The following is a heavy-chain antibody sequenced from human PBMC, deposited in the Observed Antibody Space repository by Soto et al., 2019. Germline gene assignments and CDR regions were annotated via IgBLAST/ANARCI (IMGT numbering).Heavy chain of an antibody. J-gene: IGHJ4*02. CDR1: GGTFSRKT. Sequence: ASVKVSCKASGGTFSRKTISWLRQSAGQGLEWMGGIMPIFGSANYAQKFQGRVTITADENTRTVYMELSRLRSEDTAVYYCARQFDSDTTGYYYAYWGQGTLVTVSS. V-gene: IGHV1-69*13. CDR2: IMPIFGSA. D-gene: IGHD3-22*01. CDR3: ARQFDSDTTGYYYAY.